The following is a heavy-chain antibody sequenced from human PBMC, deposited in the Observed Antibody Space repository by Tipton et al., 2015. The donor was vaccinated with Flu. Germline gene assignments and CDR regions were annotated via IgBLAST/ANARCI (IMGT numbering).Heavy chain of an antibody. J-gene: IGHJ4*02. Sequence: TLSLTCTVSGGSISSGGYYWSWIRQHPGKGLEWIGYIYYSGSTYYNPPLKSRVTISVDTSKNQFSLKLSSVTAADTAVYYCAREGDYYDSSGPISLFYYWGQGTLATVSS. D-gene: IGHD3-22*01. CDR3: AREGDYYDSSGPISLFYY. V-gene: IGHV4-31*03. CDR2: IYYSGST. CDR1: GGSISSGGYY.